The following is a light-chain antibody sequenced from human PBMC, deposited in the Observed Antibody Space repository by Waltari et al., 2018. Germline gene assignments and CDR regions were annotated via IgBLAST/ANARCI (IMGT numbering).Light chain of an antibody. J-gene: IGLJ1*01. CDR2: GAT. Sequence: QSALTQPASVSGSPGQSITLSCPGTSNAIGNYDLVSWYQQRPGEAPKLLMYGATKRPSGVSNRFSGSKSGKTASLTISGLQTEDEADYYCFSFVAANSFVFGPGTKVTVL. CDR1: SNAIGNYDL. CDR3: FSFVAANSFV. V-gene: IGLV2-23*01.